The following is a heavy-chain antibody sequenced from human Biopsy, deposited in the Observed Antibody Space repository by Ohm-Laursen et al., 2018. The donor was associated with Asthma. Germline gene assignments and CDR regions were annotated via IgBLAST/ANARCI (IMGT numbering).Heavy chain of an antibody. V-gene: IGHV4-34*01. J-gene: IGHJ5*02. CDR1: GGYLTGHY. D-gene: IGHD1-20*01. CDR2: IDQSGYT. Sequence: SETLSLTCTVYGGYLTGHYWNWIRQPPGKGLEWIGEIDQSGYTNYNPSLKSRVTISADTSKNQFHLNLNSVTAAGTAVYFCARAAITGIRGWFDPWGQGTQATVSS. CDR3: ARAAITGIRGWFDP.